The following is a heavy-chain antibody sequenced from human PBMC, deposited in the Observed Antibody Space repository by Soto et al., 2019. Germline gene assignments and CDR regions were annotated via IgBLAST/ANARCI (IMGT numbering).Heavy chain of an antibody. CDR3: TRYRLTSYYFDF. V-gene: IGHV3-30*03. CDR1: GFAFKSYA. Sequence: GGSLRLSCAASGFAFKSYAMHWVRQAPGKGLEWVALISFDGSDQDYVDSVKGRFTVSRDNSNNSLFLHMDSLRAEDTAVYYCTRYRLTSYYFDFWGQGTMVTVSS. D-gene: IGHD2-21*02. J-gene: IGHJ4*02. CDR2: ISFDGSDQ.